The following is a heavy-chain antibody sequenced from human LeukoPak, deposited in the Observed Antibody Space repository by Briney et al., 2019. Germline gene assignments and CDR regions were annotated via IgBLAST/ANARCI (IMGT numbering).Heavy chain of an antibody. Sequence: SETLSLTCAAYGVTFSSYYWSWIRQPPGKGLEWIGAINHSGSTNYNPSLRSRVTISGDSSKNQFSLKLSSVTAADTAVYYCARAGDSSGYSDYWGQGTLVTVSS. J-gene: IGHJ4*02. CDR1: GVTFSSYY. V-gene: IGHV4-34*01. CDR3: ARAGDSSGYSDY. CDR2: INHSGST. D-gene: IGHD3-22*01.